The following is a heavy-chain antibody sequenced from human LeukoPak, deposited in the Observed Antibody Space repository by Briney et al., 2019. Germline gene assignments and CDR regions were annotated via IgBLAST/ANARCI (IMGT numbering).Heavy chain of an antibody. CDR2: IRYDGSNK. CDR3: AKVSGSYDFGEFDY. D-gene: IGHD3-10*01. CDR1: GFTFSSYG. J-gene: IGHJ4*02. V-gene: IGHV3-30*02. Sequence: PGGSLRLPCAASGFTFSSYGMPWVRQAPGKGLEWVAFIRYDGSNKYYADSVKGRFTISRDNSKKTLYLQMNSLRAEDTAVYYCAKVSGSYDFGEFDYWGQGTLVTVSS.